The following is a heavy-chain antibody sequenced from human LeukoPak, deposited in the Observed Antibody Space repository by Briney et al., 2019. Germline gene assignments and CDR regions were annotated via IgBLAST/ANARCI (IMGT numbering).Heavy chain of an antibody. CDR3: ARGDGSGYLVDY. CDR2: IYYSGST. D-gene: IGHD3-22*01. J-gene: IGHJ4*02. V-gene: IGHV4-30-4*01. Sequence: PSQTLSLTCTVSGGSISSGDYYWSWIRQPPGKGLEWIGYIYYSGSTYYNPSLKSRVTISVDTSKNQFSLKLSSVTAADTAVYYCARGDGSGYLVDYWGQGTLVTVSS. CDR1: GGSISSGDYY.